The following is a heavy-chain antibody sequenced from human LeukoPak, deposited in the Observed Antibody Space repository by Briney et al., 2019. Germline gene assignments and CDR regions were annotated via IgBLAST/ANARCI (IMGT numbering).Heavy chain of an antibody. J-gene: IGHJ5*02. D-gene: IGHD6-13*01. Sequence: GGSLRLSCAASGFTFSSYDMHWVRQAPGKGLEWVAVIWYDGSNKYYADSVKGRFTISRDNSKNTLYLQMNSLRAEDTAVYYCARGRRGSSWYLGWFDPWGQGTLVTVSS. CDR2: IWYDGSNK. V-gene: IGHV3-33*01. CDR3: ARGRRGSSWYLGWFDP. CDR1: GFTFSSYD.